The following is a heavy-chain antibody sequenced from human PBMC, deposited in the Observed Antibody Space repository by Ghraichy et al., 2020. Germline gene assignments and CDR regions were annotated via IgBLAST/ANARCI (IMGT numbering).Heavy chain of an antibody. CDR3: ARQTYDFWSGYYWDP. CDR1: GFTFSSYW. J-gene: IGHJ5*02. Sequence: GGSLRLSCAASGFTFSSYWMSWVRQAPGKGLEWVANIKQDGSEKYYVDSVKGRFTISRDNAKNSLYLQMNSLRSEDTAVYYCARQTYDFWSGYYWDPWGQGTLVTVSS. V-gene: IGHV3-7*01. CDR2: IKQDGSEK. D-gene: IGHD3-3*01.